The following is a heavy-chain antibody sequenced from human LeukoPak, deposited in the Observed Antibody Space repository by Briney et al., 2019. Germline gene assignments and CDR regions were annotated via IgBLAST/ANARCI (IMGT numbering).Heavy chain of an antibody. J-gene: IGHJ3*01. CDR3: ARSYGDYITGAYASDV. V-gene: IGHV4-59*08. D-gene: IGHD4-17*01. CDR1: GGSISNNY. CDR2: IYDSGST. Sequence: NPSETLSLTCTVSGGSISNNYWSWIRQPPEKGLEWIGYIYDSGSTNYNPSLKRRLTISVDTSKNQFSLKLSSVTAADSAVYYCARSYGDYITGAYASDVWGQGTMVTVSS.